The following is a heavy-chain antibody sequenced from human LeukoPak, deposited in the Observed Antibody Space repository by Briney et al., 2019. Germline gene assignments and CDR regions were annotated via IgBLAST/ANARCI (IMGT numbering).Heavy chain of an antibody. V-gene: IGHV3-23*01. D-gene: IGHD3-10*01. CDR3: AKDLSAFTMVREDYYGMDV. J-gene: IGHJ6*02. CDR2: ISGSGGST. Sequence: GGSLRLSCAASGFTFSSYAMSWVRQAPGKGLEWVSAISGSGGSTYYADSVKGRLTISRDNSKNTLYLQMSSLRAEDTAVYYCAKDLSAFTMVREDYYGMDVWGQGTTATVSS. CDR1: GFTFSSYA.